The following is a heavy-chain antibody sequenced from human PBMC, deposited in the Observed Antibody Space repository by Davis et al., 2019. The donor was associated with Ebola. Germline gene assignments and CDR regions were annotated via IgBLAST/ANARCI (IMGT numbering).Heavy chain of an antibody. CDR1: GFTFSSYA. D-gene: IGHD2-2*01. CDR3: AREVVPAAIGYGMDV. J-gene: IGHJ6*02. V-gene: IGHV3-64*01. CDR2: ISSNGGST. Sequence: GESLKISCAASGFTFSSYAMHWVRQAPGKGLEYVSAISSNGGSTYYANSVKGRFTISRDNSKNTLYLQMGSLRAEDMAVYYCAREVVPAAIGYGMDVWGQGTTVTVSS.